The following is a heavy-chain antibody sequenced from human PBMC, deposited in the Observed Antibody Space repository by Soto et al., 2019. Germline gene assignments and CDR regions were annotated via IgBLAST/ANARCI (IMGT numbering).Heavy chain of an antibody. Sequence: PGGSLRLSCVASGLTFSSWMSWVRQAPGKGLEWVAMTTQDGSGKHYVDSVKGRFTISRDSAKNSMYLQMNSLTVEDTAMYYCASLDTAMIKTAGYWGQGTQVTVLL. CDR2: TTQDGSGK. D-gene: IGHD5-18*01. V-gene: IGHV3-7*01. J-gene: IGHJ4*02. CDR3: ASLDTAMIKTAGY. CDR1: GLTFSSW.